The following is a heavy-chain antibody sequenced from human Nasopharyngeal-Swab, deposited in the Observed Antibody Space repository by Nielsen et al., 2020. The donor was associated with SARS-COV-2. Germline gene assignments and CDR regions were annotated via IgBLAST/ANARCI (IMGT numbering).Heavy chain of an antibody. V-gene: IGHV1-69*13. CDR3: ASPSYYGSGSYYPKGAFDI. J-gene: IGHJ3*02. D-gene: IGHD3-10*01. Sequence: SVKVSCKASGGTFSSYAISWVRQAPGQGLERMGGIIPIFGTANYAQKFQGRVTITADESTSTAYMELSSLRSEDTAVYYCASPSYYGSGSYYPKGAFDIWGQGTMVTVSS. CDR2: IIPIFGTA. CDR1: GGTFSSYA.